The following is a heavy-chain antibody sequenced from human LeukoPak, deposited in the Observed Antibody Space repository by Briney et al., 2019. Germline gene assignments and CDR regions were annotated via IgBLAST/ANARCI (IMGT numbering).Heavy chain of an antibody. J-gene: IGHJ3*02. V-gene: IGHV3-23*01. D-gene: IGHD3-16*01. CDR1: GFTFSSYA. CDR2: ISGSGGST. Sequence: PGGSLRLSCAASGFTFSSYAMHWVRQAPGKGLEWVSAISGSGGSTYYTDSVKGRFTISRDNSKNTLYLQMNSLRAEDTAVYYCAKTTGMITAPAGAFDIWGQGTMVTVSS. CDR3: AKTTGMITAPAGAFDI.